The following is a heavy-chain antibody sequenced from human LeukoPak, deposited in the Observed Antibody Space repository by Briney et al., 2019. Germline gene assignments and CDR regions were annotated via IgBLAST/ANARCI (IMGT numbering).Heavy chain of an antibody. V-gene: IGHV1-2*02. CDR2: INPNSGGT. J-gene: IGHJ5*02. Sequence: SVKLSCKASGYTFTGYYMHWVRQAPAQGLEWMGWINPNSGGTTYTHKFQSRVTMTGDTSTSTAYTELSSLRSDDTPVYYCARWGGVQFDPWGQGTLVTVSS. CDR3: ARWGGVQFDP. D-gene: IGHD2-8*01. CDR1: GYTFTGYY.